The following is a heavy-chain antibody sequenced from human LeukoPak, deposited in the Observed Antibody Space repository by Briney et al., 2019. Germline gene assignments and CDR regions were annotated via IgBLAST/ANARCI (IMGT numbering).Heavy chain of an antibody. J-gene: IGHJ5*02. Sequence: GGSLRLSCAASGFTSNDHAMHWIRQIPGKGLEWVSGIYWNSGGTGYTDSVKGRFTISRDNAKNSLYLQMNSLRAEDTAVYYCARVHDYTWGQGTLVTVSS. CDR2: IYWNSGGT. D-gene: IGHD4-11*01. CDR3: ARVHDYT. CDR1: GFTSNDHA. V-gene: IGHV3-20*04.